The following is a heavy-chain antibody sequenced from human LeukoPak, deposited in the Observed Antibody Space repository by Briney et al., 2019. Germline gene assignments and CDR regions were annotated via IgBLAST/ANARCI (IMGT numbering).Heavy chain of an antibody. Sequence: GGSLRLSCAASGFTFSSYAMNWVRQAPGKGLEWVSYISSTCGSTYYADSVKGRFTISRDNSKNTLFLQVNSMSADDTAVYYCAKMPWGSGYYFLDYWGQGTLVTVSS. V-gene: IGHV3-23*01. J-gene: IGHJ4*02. CDR2: ISSTCGST. CDR3: AKMPWGSGYYFLDY. D-gene: IGHD5-12*01. CDR1: GFTFSSYA.